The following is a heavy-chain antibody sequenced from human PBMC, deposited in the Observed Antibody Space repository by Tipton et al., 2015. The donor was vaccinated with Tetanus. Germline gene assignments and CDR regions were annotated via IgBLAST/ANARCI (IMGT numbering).Heavy chain of an antibody. D-gene: IGHD1-20*01. V-gene: IGHV1-46*01. CDR3: AGAGGGGRRINGPAGIDY. CDR1: GYTLTSYH. J-gene: IGHJ4*02. CDR2: INPIGGST. Sequence: QLVQSGAEVKKPGASVKVSCKASGYTLTSYHMHWVRQAPGQGLEWMGIINPIGGSTSYAQKFQGRITMTGGTSTSTVYMALNNRRSEDRAVYYCAGAGGGGRRINGPAGIDYWGQGTLVTVSS.